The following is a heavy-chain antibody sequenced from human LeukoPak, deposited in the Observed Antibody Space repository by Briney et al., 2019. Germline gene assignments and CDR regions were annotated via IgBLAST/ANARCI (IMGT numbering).Heavy chain of an antibody. CDR3: AKHPIAAASPWVDY. J-gene: IGHJ4*02. CDR2: ISYDGSNK. D-gene: IGHD6-13*01. V-gene: IGHV3-30*18. CDR1: GFTFSSYG. Sequence: PGRSLRLSCAASGFTFSSYGMHWVRQAPGKGLEWVAVISYDGSNKYYADSVKGRFTISRDNSKNTLYLLMNSLRAGDTAVYYCAKHPIAAASPWVDYWGQGTLATVSS.